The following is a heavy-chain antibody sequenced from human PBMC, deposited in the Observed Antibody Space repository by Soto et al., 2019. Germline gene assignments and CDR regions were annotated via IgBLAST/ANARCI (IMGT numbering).Heavy chain of an antibody. Sequence: SETLSLTCTLSGGSISSYYWSWIRQPPGKGLEWIGYIYYSGSTNYNPSLKSRVTISVDTSKNQFSLKLGSVTAADTAVYYCARVRESVIENDSNPDAFDIWGQGTMVT. CDR1: GGSISSYY. J-gene: IGHJ3*02. CDR2: IYYSGST. CDR3: ARVRESVIENDSNPDAFDI. D-gene: IGHD3-22*01. V-gene: IGHV4-59*01.